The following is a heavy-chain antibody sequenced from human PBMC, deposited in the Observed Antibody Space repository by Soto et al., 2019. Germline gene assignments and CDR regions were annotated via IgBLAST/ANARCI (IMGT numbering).Heavy chain of an antibody. D-gene: IGHD3-16*01. J-gene: IGHJ4*02. CDR1: GYTFTADY. CDR2: SNHNSGDT. CDR3: ARDPIGGGAPYYFDY. V-gene: IGHV1-2*02. Sequence: QVQLVQSGAEVKKPGVSVKVSCKASGYTFTADYLYWVRQAPGQGPEWMGGSNHNSGDTIYAPKFKGRVTMPRDPSISPAYMELSGLRSDDTAVYYCARDPIGGGAPYYFDYWGQGTLVTVSS.